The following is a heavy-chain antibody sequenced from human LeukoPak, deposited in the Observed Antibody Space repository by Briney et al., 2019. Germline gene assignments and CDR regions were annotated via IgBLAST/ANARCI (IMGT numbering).Heavy chain of an antibody. V-gene: IGHV1-2*06. CDR2: INPNSGGT. J-gene: IGHJ3*02. D-gene: IGHD6-13*01. CDR1: GYTFTGYY. Sequence: ASVKVSCKASGYTFTGYYMHWVRQAPGQGLERMGRINPNSGGTNYAQKFQGRVTMTRDTSISTAYMELSRLRSDDTAVYYCARSGTAAGLPDAFDIWGQGTMVTVSS. CDR3: ARSGTAAGLPDAFDI.